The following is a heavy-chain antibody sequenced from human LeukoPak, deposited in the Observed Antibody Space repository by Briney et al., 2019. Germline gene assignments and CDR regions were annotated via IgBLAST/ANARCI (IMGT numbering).Heavy chain of an antibody. V-gene: IGHV1-2*02. CDR3: ARAPDYGDDGNYGMDV. Sequence: ASVKVSCKASGYTFTGYYMHWVRQAPGQGLEWMGWINPNSGGTNYAQKFQGRVTMTRDTSISTAYMELSRLRSDDTAVYYCARAPDYGDDGNYGMDVWGQATTVTVSS. J-gene: IGHJ6*02. CDR2: INPNSGGT. CDR1: GYTFTGYY. D-gene: IGHD4-17*01.